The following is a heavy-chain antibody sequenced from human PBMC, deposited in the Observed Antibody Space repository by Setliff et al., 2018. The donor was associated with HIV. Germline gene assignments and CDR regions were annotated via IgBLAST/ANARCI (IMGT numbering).Heavy chain of an antibody. J-gene: IGHJ4*02. CDR2: INHSGST. D-gene: IGHD2-21*01. Sequence: TSETLSLTCTVSGGSISNYYWSWIRQPPGKGLEWIGEINHSGSTNYNPSLKSRVSISVDTSKKQFSLKLSSVSAADTAVYYCATDPRRLSYWGQGTLVTVSS. V-gene: IGHV4-34*01. CDR3: ATDPRRLSY. CDR1: GGSISNYY.